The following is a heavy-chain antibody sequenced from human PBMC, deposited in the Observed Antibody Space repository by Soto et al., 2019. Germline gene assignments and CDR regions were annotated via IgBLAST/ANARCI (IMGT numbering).Heavy chain of an antibody. J-gene: IGHJ6*03. CDR2: ISGSGGST. CDR3: AKGRAPKQRYFDWSDYYYYMDV. Sequence: GGSLRLSCAASGFTFSSYAMSWVRQAPGKGLEWVSAISGSGGSTYYADSVKGRFTISRDNSKNTLYLQMNSLRAEDTAVYYCAKGRAPKQRYFDWSDYYYYMDVWGKGTTVTVSS. V-gene: IGHV3-23*01. D-gene: IGHD3-9*01. CDR1: GFTFSSYA.